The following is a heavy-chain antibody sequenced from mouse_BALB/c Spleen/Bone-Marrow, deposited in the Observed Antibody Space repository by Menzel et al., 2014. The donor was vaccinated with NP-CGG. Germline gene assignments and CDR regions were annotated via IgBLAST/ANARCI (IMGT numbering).Heavy chain of an antibody. J-gene: IGHJ2*01. V-gene: IGHV1-4*01. D-gene: IGHD1-1*01. CDR2: IYPTTGYT. CDR3: ARGVNYNYAYFDY. Sequence: VQRVESGAELARPGASVKMSCKASGYTFTSYTMHWVKQRPGQGLEWIGYIYPTTGYTNHNQTFKDKASMTADKSSSTAYMQLSSLTSEDSAVYYCARGVNYNYAYFDYWGQGTTLTVSS. CDR1: GYTFTSYT.